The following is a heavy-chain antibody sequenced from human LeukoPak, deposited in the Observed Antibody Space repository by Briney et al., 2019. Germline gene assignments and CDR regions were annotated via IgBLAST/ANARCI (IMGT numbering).Heavy chain of an antibody. Sequence: SGTLSLTCAVSGGSISSSNWWGWVRQPPGKGLEWIGEIYHSGSTNYNPSLKTRVTISIDTSKNQFSLKLTSVTAADTAIFYCASGYFVHTFDFWGQGTLVTVSS. CDR3: ASGYFVHTFDF. CDR1: GGSISSSNW. V-gene: IGHV4-4*02. CDR2: IYHSGST. J-gene: IGHJ4*02. D-gene: IGHD2-2*03.